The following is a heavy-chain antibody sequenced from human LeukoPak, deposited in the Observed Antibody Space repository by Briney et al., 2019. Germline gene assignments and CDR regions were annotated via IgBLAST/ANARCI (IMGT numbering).Heavy chain of an antibody. Sequence: SVKVSCKASGGTFSSYAISWVRQAPGQGLEWMGGIIPIFGTANYAQKFQGRVTITADESTSTAYMELSSLRSEDTAVYYCARDHIRRDGYIYDAFDIWGQGTMVTVSS. V-gene: IGHV1-69*13. CDR1: GGTFSSYA. CDR2: IIPIFGTA. CDR3: ARDHIRRDGYIYDAFDI. D-gene: IGHD5-24*01. J-gene: IGHJ3*02.